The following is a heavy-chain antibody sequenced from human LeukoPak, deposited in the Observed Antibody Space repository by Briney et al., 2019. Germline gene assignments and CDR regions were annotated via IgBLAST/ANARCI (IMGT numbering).Heavy chain of an antibody. J-gene: IGHJ4*02. Sequence: GGSLRLSCGASGFTFNKYAMTWVRRAPGKGLEWVSTLSAGGTTDYADSVKGRFTISRDSSKNTLYLLMNSLRAEDTAVYYCTKVPSSLAVADQRYFDYWGQGTLVTVSS. V-gene: IGHV3-23*01. CDR2: LSAGGTT. D-gene: IGHD6-19*01. CDR3: TKVPSSLAVADQRYFDY. CDR1: GFTFNKYA.